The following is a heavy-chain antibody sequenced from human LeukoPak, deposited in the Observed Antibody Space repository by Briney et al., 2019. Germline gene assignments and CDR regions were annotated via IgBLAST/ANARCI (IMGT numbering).Heavy chain of an antibody. D-gene: IGHD1-26*01. J-gene: IGHJ4*02. V-gene: IGHV4-59*08. CDR2: TNHVGST. Sequence: PSETLSLTCTVSGGSISSHYWSWIRQPPGKGLQWVGYTNHVGSTDYNPSLKSRVTISIDTSKNQFSLKLSSVTAADTAVYYCARHYDGRGSGSYCEDYWGQGTLVIVSS. CDR3: ARHYDGRGSGSYCEDY. CDR1: GGSISSHY.